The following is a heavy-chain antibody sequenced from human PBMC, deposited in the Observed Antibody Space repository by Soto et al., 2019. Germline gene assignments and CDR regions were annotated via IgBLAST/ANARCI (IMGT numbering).Heavy chain of an antibody. J-gene: IGHJ2*01. CDR2: ISTSST. D-gene: IGHD7-27*01. Sequence: EVQLLESGGGLVQPGGSLRLSCAASGFTFSSYAMSWVRQAPGKGLEWVSAISTSSTHYADSVKGRFTISRDNSKNTLYLQMNNLRGEDTAVYYCAKVRELGTYWYFDLWGRGTLVTVSS. CDR1: GFTFSSYA. CDR3: AKVRELGTYWYFDL. V-gene: IGHV3-23*01.